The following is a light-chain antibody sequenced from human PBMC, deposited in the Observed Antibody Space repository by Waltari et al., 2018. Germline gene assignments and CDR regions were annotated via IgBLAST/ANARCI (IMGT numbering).Light chain of an antibody. J-gene: IGKJ1*01. V-gene: IGKV3-20*01. CDR2: GAS. CDR3: QQYGSSSTWT. Sequence: EIVLTQSPGTLSLSPGERATLSCRASQSVSSNNLAWYQQKPGQAPRLLIYGASSSATGIPDRFSGSGSGTDFTLTISRLEPEDCAVYYCQQYGSSSTWTFGQGTKVEIK. CDR1: QSVSSNN.